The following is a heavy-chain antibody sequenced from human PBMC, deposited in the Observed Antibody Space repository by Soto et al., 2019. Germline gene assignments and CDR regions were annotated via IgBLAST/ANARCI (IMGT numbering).Heavy chain of an antibody. CDR2: IIPIFGTA. Sequence: SVKVSCKASGCSFSSYYISWVRQAPGQGLEWMGGIIPIFGTANYAQKFQGRVTITADESTSTAYMEVSSLRSEDTAVYYCARVLSSAYETFGYWGQGTLVLVS. D-gene: IGHD6-6*01. CDR1: GCSFSSYY. CDR3: ARVLSSAYETFGY. V-gene: IGHV1-69*13. J-gene: IGHJ1*01.